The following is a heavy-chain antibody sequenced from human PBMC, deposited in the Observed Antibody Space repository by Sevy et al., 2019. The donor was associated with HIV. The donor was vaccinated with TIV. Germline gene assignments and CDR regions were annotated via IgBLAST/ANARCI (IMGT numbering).Heavy chain of an antibody. V-gene: IGHV3-23*01. CDR3: AKGPFRQPTTFDY. Sequence: GGSLRLSCAASGFTFSSYAMSWVRQAPGKGLEWVSAISGSGRSTYYADSVKGRFTISRDNSKNTLYLQMNSLRAEDTAVYYCAKGPFRQPTTFDYWGQGTLVTVSS. D-gene: IGHD6-13*01. J-gene: IGHJ4*02. CDR1: GFTFSSYA. CDR2: ISGSGRST.